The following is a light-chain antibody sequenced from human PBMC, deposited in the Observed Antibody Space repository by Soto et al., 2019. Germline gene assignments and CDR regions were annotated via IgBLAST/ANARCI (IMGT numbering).Light chain of an antibody. Sequence: DIVMTQSPDSLAVSLGERATINCKSSQSVLYSSNNKNYLAWYQQKPGQPPNLLIYWASTREFGVPDRFSGSGSGTDVTLTISSLQAEDVAVYFCQQYYSAPRTFGQGTKVEIK. V-gene: IGKV4-1*01. CDR2: WAS. CDR1: QSVLYSSNNKNY. CDR3: QQYYSAPRT. J-gene: IGKJ1*01.